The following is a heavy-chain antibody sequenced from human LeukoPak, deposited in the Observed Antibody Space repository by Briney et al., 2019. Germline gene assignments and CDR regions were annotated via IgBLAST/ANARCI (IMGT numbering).Heavy chain of an antibody. D-gene: IGHD3-3*01. CDR3: ARDVRTYYDFWSGYPNWFDP. V-gene: IGHV4-59*01. CDR2: IYYTGST. CDR1: GGSISSLY. Sequence: SSETLSLTCSVSGGSISSLYWSWIRQPPGKGLEWIGYIYYTGSTNYNPSLKSRVTISVDTSKNQFPLKLSSVTAADTAVYYCARDVRTYYDFWSGYPNWFDPWGQGTLVTVSS. J-gene: IGHJ5*02.